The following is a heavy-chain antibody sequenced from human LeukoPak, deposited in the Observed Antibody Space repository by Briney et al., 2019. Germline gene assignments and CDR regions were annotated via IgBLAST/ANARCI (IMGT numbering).Heavy chain of an antibody. Sequence: GGSLRLSCAASGFTFSSYAMSWVRQAPGKGLEWVSDISGTGYSTYYADSVKGRFTTSRDNSKNTLYLQMNSLRGEDTAVYYCAKDQGTQLWGQGTLVTVSS. CDR1: GFTFSSYA. J-gene: IGHJ4*02. D-gene: IGHD1-1*01. CDR2: ISGTGYST. V-gene: IGHV3-23*01. CDR3: AKDQGTQL.